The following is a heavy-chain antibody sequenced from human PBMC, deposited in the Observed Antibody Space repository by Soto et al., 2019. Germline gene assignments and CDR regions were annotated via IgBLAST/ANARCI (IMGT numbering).Heavy chain of an antibody. CDR2: ISGSGGST. CDR3: AKDYYYDSSGYRDAFDI. CDR1: GFTFSSYA. Sequence: GGSLRLSCAASGFTFSSYAMSWVRQAPGKGLEWVSAISGSGGSTYYADSVKGRFTISRDNSKNTLYLQMNSLRAEDTAVYYCAKDYYYDSSGYRDAFDIWGQGTMVTVSS. V-gene: IGHV3-23*01. D-gene: IGHD3-22*01. J-gene: IGHJ3*02.